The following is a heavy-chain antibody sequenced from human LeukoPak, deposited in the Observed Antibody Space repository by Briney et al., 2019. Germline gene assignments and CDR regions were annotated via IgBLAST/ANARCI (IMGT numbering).Heavy chain of an antibody. V-gene: IGHV3-21*01. CDR2: ITRSSSYI. D-gene: IGHD1-1*01. J-gene: IGHJ6*02. CDR3: ARDQESTGTPGYHYGMVV. CDR1: GFTFSSYN. Sequence: KTGGSLRLSCAASGFTFSSYNMNWVRQAPGKGLECVSSITRSSSYIYYADSVKGRFTISRDNAKNSLYLQMNSLRAEDTAVYYCARDQESTGTPGYHYGMVVWGHGTTVTVSS.